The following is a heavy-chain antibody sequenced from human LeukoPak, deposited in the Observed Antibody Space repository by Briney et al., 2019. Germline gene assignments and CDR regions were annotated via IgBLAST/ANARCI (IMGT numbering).Heavy chain of an antibody. J-gene: IGHJ5*02. CDR2: INHSGST. CDR1: GGSFSGYY. Sequence: PSETLSLTCAVYGGSFSGYYWSWIRQPPGKGLEWIGEINHSGSTSYNPSLKSRVTISVDTSKNQFSLKLSSVTAADTAVDYCARRRSYGSGSYNWFDPWGQGTLVTVSS. V-gene: IGHV4-34*01. D-gene: IGHD3-10*01. CDR3: ARRRSYGSGSYNWFDP.